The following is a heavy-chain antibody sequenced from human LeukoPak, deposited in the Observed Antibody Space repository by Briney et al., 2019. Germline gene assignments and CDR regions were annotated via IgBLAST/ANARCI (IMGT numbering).Heavy chain of an antibody. Sequence: TSETLSLTCTVSGGSISSYYWSWIRQPPGKGLEWIGYIHYSGSTNNNPSLKSRVTISVDKSKNQFSLKLSSVTAADTAVYYCARGVVIAPQTFDYWGQGTLVTVSS. D-gene: IGHD2-21*01. J-gene: IGHJ4*02. CDR2: IHYSGST. CDR3: ARGVVIAPQTFDY. CDR1: GGSISSYY. V-gene: IGHV4-59*12.